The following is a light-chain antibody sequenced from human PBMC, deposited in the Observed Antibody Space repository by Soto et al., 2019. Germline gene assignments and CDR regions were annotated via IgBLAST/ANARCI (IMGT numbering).Light chain of an antibody. CDR3: SSYTSSVWV. Sequence: QSALTQPASVSGSPGQSITISCTGTSSDVGGYNYVSWYQQHPGKAPKLMIYEVSNRPSGVSNRFSGSKSGNTASLTISGLQAEDEADHYCSSYTSSVWVFGGGTKLTVL. J-gene: IGLJ3*02. CDR1: SSDVGGYNY. V-gene: IGLV2-14*01. CDR2: EVS.